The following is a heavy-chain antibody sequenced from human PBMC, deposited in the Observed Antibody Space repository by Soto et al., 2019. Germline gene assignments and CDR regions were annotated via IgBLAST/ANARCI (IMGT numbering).Heavy chain of an antibody. CDR2: ISGSGGDT. V-gene: IGHV3-23*01. CDR3: AKAVYYNFWSGTYQYYYYMDV. J-gene: IGHJ6*03. D-gene: IGHD3-3*01. Sequence: EVQLLASGAGLVQPGGSLRLSCVASGFTFSSSAMSWVRQAPGKGLEWVSSISGSGGDTYYADSVKGRFTISRDNSKNTLYLQVTSLRVDDTAVYHCAKAVYYNFWSGTYQYYYYMDVWGNGTTVTVSS. CDR1: GFTFSSSA.